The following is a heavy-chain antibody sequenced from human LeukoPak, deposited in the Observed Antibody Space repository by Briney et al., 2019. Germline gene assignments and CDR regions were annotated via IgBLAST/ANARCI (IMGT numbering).Heavy chain of an antibody. J-gene: IGHJ5*02. CDR3: ARDHLVRGVIVGANWFDP. V-gene: IGHV3-30*03. CDR1: GFTFSSYS. Sequence: GGSLRLSCAASGFTFSSYSMNWVRQAPGKGLEWVAVISYDGSNKYYADSVKGRFTISRDNSKNTLYLQMNSLRAEDTAVYYCARDHLVRGVIVGANWFDPWGQGTLVTVSS. D-gene: IGHD3-10*01. CDR2: ISYDGSNK.